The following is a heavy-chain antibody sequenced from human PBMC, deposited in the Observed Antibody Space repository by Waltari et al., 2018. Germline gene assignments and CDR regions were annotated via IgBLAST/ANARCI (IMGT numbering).Heavy chain of an antibody. CDR3: ARDPGRDYYDSSGYSPPFDY. D-gene: IGHD3-22*01. V-gene: IGHV1-18*01. J-gene: IGHJ4*02. Sequence: QVQLVQSGAEVKKPGASVKVSCKASGYTFTSYGISWVRQAPGQGLEWMGWISAYNGNTNYAQKLQGRVTMTTDTSTRTAYMELRSLRSDDTAVYYCARDPGRDYYDSSGYSPPFDYWGQGTLVTVSS. CDR2: ISAYNGNT. CDR1: GYTFTSYG.